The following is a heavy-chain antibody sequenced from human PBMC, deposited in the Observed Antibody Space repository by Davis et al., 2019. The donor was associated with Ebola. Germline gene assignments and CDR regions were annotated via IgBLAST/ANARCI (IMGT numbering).Heavy chain of an antibody. D-gene: IGHD2-15*01. CDR1: GFTFSSYV. Sequence: PGGSLRLSCAASGFTFSSYVMSWVRQAPGKGLEWVSGISGSGSSTYYADSVKGRFTTSRDNSKKTLYVQMNSLRAEDSAVYFCAKDLFCSGGNCFPMAFDIWGQGTMVTVSS. J-gene: IGHJ3*02. V-gene: IGHV3-23*01. CDR2: ISGSGSST. CDR3: AKDLFCSGGNCFPMAFDI.